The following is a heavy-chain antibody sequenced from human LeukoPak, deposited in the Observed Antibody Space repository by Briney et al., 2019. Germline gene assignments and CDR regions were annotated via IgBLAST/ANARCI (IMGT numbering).Heavy chain of an antibody. CDR1: GGSFSGYY. V-gene: IGHV4-34*01. CDR2: INHSGST. D-gene: IGHD6-13*01. Sequence: SETLSLTCAVYGGSFSGYYWSWIRQPPGKGLEWIGEINHSGSTNYNPSLKSRVTISVDTSKNQFSLKLSSVTAADTAVYYCARGIGFGYSSSWYSWFDPWGQGTLVTVSS. CDR3: ARGIGFGYSSSWYSWFDP. J-gene: IGHJ5*02.